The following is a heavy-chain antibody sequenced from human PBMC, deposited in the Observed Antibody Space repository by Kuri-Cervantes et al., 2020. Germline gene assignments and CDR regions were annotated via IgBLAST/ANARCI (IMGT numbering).Heavy chain of an antibody. D-gene: IGHD3-16*01. Sequence: GESLKISCAASGFTFDDYGMSWVRQAPGKGLEWVSGINWNGGSTGYADSVKGRFTISRDNAKNSLYLQMNSLRAEDTAVYYCARVTGGVRKLDYWGQGTLVTVSS. CDR1: GFTFDDYG. CDR3: ARVTGGVRKLDY. J-gene: IGHJ4*02. V-gene: IGHV3-20*04. CDR2: INWNGGST.